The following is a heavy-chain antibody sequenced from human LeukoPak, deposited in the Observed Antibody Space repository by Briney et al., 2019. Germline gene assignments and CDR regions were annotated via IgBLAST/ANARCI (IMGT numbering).Heavy chain of an antibody. J-gene: IGHJ4*02. Sequence: SQTLSLTCAISGDSVSSNSAAWNWIRQSPSRGLEWLGRTYYRSKWYNDYAVSVRSRITINPDTSKNQFSLQLNSMTPEDTAVHYCARGDWNGLDLEYWGQGTLVTVSS. D-gene: IGHD1-1*01. CDR2: TYYRSKWYN. V-gene: IGHV6-1*01. CDR3: ARGDWNGLDLEY. CDR1: GDSVSSNSAA.